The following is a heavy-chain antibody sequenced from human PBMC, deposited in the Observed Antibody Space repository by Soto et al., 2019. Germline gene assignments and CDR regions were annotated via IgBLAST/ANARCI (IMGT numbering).Heavy chain of an antibody. CDR2: ISSSSSTI. CDR3: ARDYYDSSGYPDTADY. J-gene: IGHJ4*02. V-gene: IGHV3-48*02. CDR1: GFTFSSYS. D-gene: IGHD3-22*01. Sequence: SCAASGFTFSSYSMNWVRQAPGKGLEWVSYISSSSSTIYYADSVKGRFTISRDNAKNSLYLQMNRLRDEDTAVYYCARDYYDSSGYPDTADYWGQGTLVTVSS.